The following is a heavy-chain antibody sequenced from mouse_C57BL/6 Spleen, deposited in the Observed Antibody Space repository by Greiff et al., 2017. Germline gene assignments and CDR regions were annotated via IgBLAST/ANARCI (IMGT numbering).Heavy chain of an antibody. Sequence: VQLQQSGPELVKPGASVKISCKASGYTFTDYYMNWVKQSHGKSLEWIGDINPNNGGTSYNQKFKGKATLTVDKSSSTAYMELSSLTSEDSAVYYCARSGGYMDAMDYWGQGTSVTVSS. CDR3: ARSGGYMDAMDY. CDR2: INPNNGGT. CDR1: GYTFTDYY. J-gene: IGHJ4*01. D-gene: IGHD2-2*01. V-gene: IGHV1-26*01.